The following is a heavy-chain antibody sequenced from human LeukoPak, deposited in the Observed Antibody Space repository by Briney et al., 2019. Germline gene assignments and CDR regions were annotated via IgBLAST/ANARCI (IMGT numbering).Heavy chain of an antibody. CDR2: IYYSGST. Sequence: SETLSLTCTVSGGSMSDYYWSWIRQPPGKGLEWIGCIYYSGSTDYNPSLKSRVTMSVDTSKNQFSLKLRSVTAADTALYYCARVASTSPFDYWGQGTLVTVSS. CDR1: GGSMSDYY. V-gene: IGHV4-59*01. CDR3: ARVASTSPFDY. J-gene: IGHJ4*02. D-gene: IGHD1-26*01.